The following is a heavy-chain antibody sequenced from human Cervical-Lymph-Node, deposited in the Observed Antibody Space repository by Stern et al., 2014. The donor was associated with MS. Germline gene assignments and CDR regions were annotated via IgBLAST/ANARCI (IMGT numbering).Heavy chain of an antibody. V-gene: IGHV4-59*11. J-gene: IGHJ5*02. CDR2: IYYRGTT. CDR3: ARATDL. CDR1: GASITSHF. Sequence: QAQLQESGPGLLRPSETLSLTCNVSGASITSHFWSWIRQPPGKGLEWIGYIYYRGTTNYNASLKGRVAISIATSKTQFSLRLSSVTPADTAVYYCARATDLWGQGALVTVSS.